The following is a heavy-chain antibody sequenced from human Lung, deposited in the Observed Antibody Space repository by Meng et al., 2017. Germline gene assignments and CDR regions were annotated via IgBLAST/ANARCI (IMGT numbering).Heavy chain of an antibody. J-gene: IGHJ2*01. CDR2: KYNSVST. Sequence: QLRLQGPGPGLSKPSQTLTLPCTFLGGPISSSKYYWSWIGQPPGKGREWSGEKYNSVSTYDHPSLQSRITISVDTPKNQFSLKLSYVPAAETAVYYCARGPKGYFDLWGRGTLVTVSS. V-gene: IGHV4-30-4*01. CDR3: ARGPKGYFDL. CDR1: GGPISSSKYY.